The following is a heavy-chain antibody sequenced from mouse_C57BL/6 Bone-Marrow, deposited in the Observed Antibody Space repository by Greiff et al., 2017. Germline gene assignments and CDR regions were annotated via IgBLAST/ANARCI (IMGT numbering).Heavy chain of an antibody. CDR3: ARGAITTVVARNFDV. J-gene: IGHJ1*03. V-gene: IGHV1-53*01. Sequence: QVQLQQPGTELVKPGASVKLSCKASGYTFTSYWMHWVKQRPGQGLEWIGNINPSNGGTNYNEKFKSKATLTVDKSSSTAYMQLRSLTSEDSAVYYCARGAITTVVARNFDVWGTGTTVTVSS. D-gene: IGHD1-1*01. CDR1: GYTFTSYW. CDR2: INPSNGGT.